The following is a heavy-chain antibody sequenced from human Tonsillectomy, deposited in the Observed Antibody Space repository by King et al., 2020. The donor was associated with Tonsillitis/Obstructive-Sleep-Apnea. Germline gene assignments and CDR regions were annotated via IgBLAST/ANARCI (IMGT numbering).Heavy chain of an antibody. Sequence: VQLVESGAEVKKPGASVKVSCKASGYTFTSYYMHWVRQAPGQGLEWMGIINPSGGSTSYAQKFQGRVTMTRVTSTSTVYMERNSRRSEDTVVYYCARAVHGSHDSSGYYCAFWGQGSLVTVSS. CDR1: GYTFTSYY. CDR2: INPSGGST. D-gene: IGHD3-22*01. V-gene: IGHV1-46*01. CDR3: ARAVHGSHDSSGYYCAF. J-gene: IGHJ4*02.